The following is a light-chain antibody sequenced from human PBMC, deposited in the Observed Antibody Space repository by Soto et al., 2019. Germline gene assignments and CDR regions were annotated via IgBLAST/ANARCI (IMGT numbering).Light chain of an antibody. CDR2: STY. V-gene: IGLV7-43*01. Sequence: QAVVTQEPSLTVSPGGTVTLTCAASTGAVTSGYYPNWFQQKPGQAPRALIYSTYNKYSWTPARFSGSLLGGKAALTLSGVQPEDEADYYCLLYYGGQLGVFGGGTKLTVL. J-gene: IGLJ2*01. CDR3: LLYYGGQLGV. CDR1: TGAVTSGYY.